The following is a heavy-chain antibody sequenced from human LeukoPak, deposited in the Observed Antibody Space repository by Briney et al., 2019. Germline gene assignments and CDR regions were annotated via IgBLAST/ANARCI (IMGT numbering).Heavy chain of an antibody. CDR2: INAGNGNT. V-gene: IGHV1-3*01. CDR1: GYTFTSYA. CDR3: ARDGYSSSWYGEDAFDI. D-gene: IGHD6-13*01. Sequence: ASVKVSCKASGYTFTSYAMHWVRQAPGQRLEWMGWINAGNGNTKYSQKFQGRVTITRDTSASTAYMELSSLRSEDTAVYYCARDGYSSSWYGEDAFDIWGQGTMVTVSS. J-gene: IGHJ3*02.